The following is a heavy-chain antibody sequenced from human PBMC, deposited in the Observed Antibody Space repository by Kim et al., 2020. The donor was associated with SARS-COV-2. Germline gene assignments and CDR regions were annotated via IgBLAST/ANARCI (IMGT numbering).Heavy chain of an antibody. Sequence: YADYVKGRFTISRDNSKNTLYLQMSSRRAEDTAVYYCARTLVLSGYYGMDVWGQGTTVTVSS. D-gene: IGHD3-10*01. V-gene: IGHV3-33*01. J-gene: IGHJ6*02. CDR3: ARTLVLSGYYGMDV.